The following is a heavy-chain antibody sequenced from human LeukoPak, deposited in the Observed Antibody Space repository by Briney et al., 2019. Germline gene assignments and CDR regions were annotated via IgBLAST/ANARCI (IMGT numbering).Heavy chain of an antibody. CDR2: LSRGLETT. CDR1: GFPFNMFA. J-gene: IGHJ4*02. D-gene: IGHD2-8*01. CDR3: AKEQRIRHCSEGVCMEGYYFDY. Sequence: GGFLRLSCTGSGFPFNMFAMNWVRQAPGQGLEWVSGLSRGLETTNYADSVKGRFTVSRDTSKNMVFLQMNDLRPEDTAVYYCAKEQRIRHCSEGVCMEGYYFDYWGQGSLVTVSS. V-gene: IGHV3-23*01.